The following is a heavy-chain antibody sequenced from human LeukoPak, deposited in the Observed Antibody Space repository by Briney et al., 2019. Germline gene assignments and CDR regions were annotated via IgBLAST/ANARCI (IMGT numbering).Heavy chain of an antibody. Sequence: GGSLRLSCAASGFTVSSNYMSWVRQAPGKGLEWVSVIYSGGSTYYADSVKGRFTISRDNSKNTLYLQMNSLRAEDTAVYYCATGDGYNLGHFDYWGQGTLVTVSS. CDR1: GFTVSSNY. CDR2: IYSGGST. D-gene: IGHD5-24*01. CDR3: ATGDGYNLGHFDY. V-gene: IGHV3-53*01. J-gene: IGHJ4*02.